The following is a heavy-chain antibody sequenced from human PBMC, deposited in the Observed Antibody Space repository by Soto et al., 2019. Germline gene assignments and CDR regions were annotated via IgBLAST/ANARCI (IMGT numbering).Heavy chain of an antibody. CDR1: GYTFTSYA. D-gene: IGHD6-19*01. Sequence: AVKVSCKASGYTFTSYAMHWVRQAPGQRLEWMGWINAGNGNTKYSQKFQGRVTITRDTSASTAYMELSSLRSEDTAVYYCARGRSSGWYWYFDLWGRGTLVTVSS. V-gene: IGHV1-3*01. CDR3: ARGRSSGWYWYFDL. J-gene: IGHJ2*01. CDR2: INAGNGNT.